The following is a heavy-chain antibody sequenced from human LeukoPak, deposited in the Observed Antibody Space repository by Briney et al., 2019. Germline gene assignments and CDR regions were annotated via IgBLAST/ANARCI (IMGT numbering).Heavy chain of an antibody. V-gene: IGHV4-61*05. CDR3: ARSIAASYNWFDP. Sequence: SETLSLTCTVSGGSISSSSYYWGWIRQPPGKGLEWIGYIYYSGSTNYNPSLKSRVTISVDTSKNQSSLKLSSVTAADTAVYYCARSIAASYNWFDPWGQGTLVTVSS. D-gene: IGHD6-13*01. J-gene: IGHJ5*02. CDR1: GGSISSSSYY. CDR2: IYYSGST.